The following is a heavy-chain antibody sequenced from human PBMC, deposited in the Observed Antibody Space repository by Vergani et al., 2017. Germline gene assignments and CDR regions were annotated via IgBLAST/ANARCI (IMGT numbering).Heavy chain of an antibody. CDR1: GGSISSGSYY. V-gene: IGHV4-61*02. D-gene: IGHD5-18*01. CDR3: ARVLPGGIPAYYYYYMDV. J-gene: IGHJ6*03. Sequence: QVQLQESGPGLVKPSQTLSLTCTVSGGSISSGSYYWSWIRQPAGKGLEWIGRIYTSGSTNYNPSLKSRVTISVDTSKNQFSLKLSSVTAADTAVYYCARVLPGGIPAYYYYYMDVWGKGTTVTVSS. CDR2: IYTSGST.